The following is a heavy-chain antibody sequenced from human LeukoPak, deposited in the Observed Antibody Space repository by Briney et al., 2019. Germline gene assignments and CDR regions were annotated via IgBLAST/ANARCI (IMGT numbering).Heavy chain of an antibody. Sequence: SETLSLTCAVYGGSFSGYYWSWIRQPPGKGLEWVGGINHSGSTNYNPALKSRVTISVDTSKNQFSLKLSSVTAADTAVYYCARGSRGSGSYYNVRYYYYMDVWGKGTTVTVSS. CDR2: INHSGST. D-gene: IGHD3-10*01. J-gene: IGHJ6*03. CDR3: ARGSRGSGSYYNVRYYYYMDV. CDR1: GGSFSGYY. V-gene: IGHV4-34*01.